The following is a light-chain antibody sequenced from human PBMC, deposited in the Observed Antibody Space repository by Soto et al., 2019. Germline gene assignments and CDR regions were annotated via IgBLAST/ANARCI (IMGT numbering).Light chain of an antibody. CDR1: QAITKD. V-gene: IGKV1-6*01. CDR3: LQDYNYPFT. CDR2: ASS. Sequence: AIQMTQSPSSLSASVGDRVTITCRASQAITKDLGWYQQKPGKAPKLLIYASSTLQSGVPTRFSGTGSGTDFTLTISSLQPEDFATYYCLQDYNYPFTFGPGTKVDIK. J-gene: IGKJ3*01.